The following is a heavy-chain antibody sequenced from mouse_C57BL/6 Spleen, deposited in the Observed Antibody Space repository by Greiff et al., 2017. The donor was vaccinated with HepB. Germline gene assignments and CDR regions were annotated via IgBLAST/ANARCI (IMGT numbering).Heavy chain of an antibody. J-gene: IGHJ2*01. CDR1: GFTFSDYG. Sequence: EVQRVESGGGLVKPGGSLKLSCAASGFTFSDYGMHWVRQAPEKGLEWVAYISSGSSTIYYADTVKGRFTISRDNAKNTLFLQMTSLRSEDTAMYYCARTLPTTVVDYWGQGTTLTVSS. V-gene: IGHV5-17*01. D-gene: IGHD1-1*01. CDR2: ISSGSSTI. CDR3: ARTLPTTVVDY.